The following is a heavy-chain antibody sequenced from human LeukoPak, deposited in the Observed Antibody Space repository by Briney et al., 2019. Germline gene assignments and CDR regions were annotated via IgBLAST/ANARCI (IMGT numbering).Heavy chain of an antibody. V-gene: IGHV1-69*04. CDR2: IIPILGIA. CDR3: ARAKAYCSSSGGWVY. D-gene: IGHD6-6*01. J-gene: IGHJ4*02. CDR1: GGTFSSYA. Sequence: SVKVSCKASGGTFSSYAISWVRQAPGQGLEWMGRIIPILGIANYAQKFQGRVTITADKSTSTAYMELSSLRSEDTAVYYCARAKAYCSSSGGWVYWGQGTLVTVSS.